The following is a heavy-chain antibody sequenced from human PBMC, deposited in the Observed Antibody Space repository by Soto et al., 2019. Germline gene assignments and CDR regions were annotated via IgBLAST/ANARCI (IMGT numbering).Heavy chain of an antibody. CDR3: AKDRSMITFGGVIVIPGHFQH. CDR1: GITFRSHA. Sequence: GGSLRLSCEASGITFRSHAMSWVRQAPGKGLEWVSAISGSGGSTYYADSVKGRFTISRDNSKNTLYLQMNSLRAEDTAVYYCAKDRSMITFGGVIVIPGHFQHWGQGTLVTVSS. CDR2: ISGSGGST. J-gene: IGHJ1*01. D-gene: IGHD3-16*02. V-gene: IGHV3-23*01.